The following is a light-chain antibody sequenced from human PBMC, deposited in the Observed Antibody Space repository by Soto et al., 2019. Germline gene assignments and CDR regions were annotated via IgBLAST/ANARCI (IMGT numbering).Light chain of an antibody. Sequence: EMVMTQSPATLSVSPGERATLSCRASQSVNSRLAWYQHKPGQAPRLLISGASSRATGIPDRFSGSGSATDFTLTISRLEPEDFALYYCQHYGRSPITFGQGTRLEI. V-gene: IGKV3-20*01. J-gene: IGKJ5*01. CDR3: QHYGRSPIT. CDR1: QSVNSR. CDR2: GAS.